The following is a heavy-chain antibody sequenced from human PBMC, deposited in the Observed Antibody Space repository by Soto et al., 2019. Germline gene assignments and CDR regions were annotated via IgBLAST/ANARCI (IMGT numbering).Heavy chain of an antibody. J-gene: IGHJ6*02. CDR2: INHSVST. V-gene: IGHV4-34*01. D-gene: IGHD3-10*01. Sequence: SETLSLTCAVYGGSFSGYYWSWIRQPPGKGLEWIGEINHSVSTNYNPSLKSRVTISVDTSKNQFSLKLSSVTAADTAVYYCARYLGFGELDGMDVWGQGTTVTVSS. CDR3: ARYLGFGELDGMDV. CDR1: GGSFSGYY.